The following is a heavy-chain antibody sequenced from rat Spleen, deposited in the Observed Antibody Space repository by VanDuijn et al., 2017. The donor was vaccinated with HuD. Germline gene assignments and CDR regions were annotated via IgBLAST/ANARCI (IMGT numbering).Heavy chain of an antibody. J-gene: IGHJ2*01. Sequence: EVQLVETGGGLVQPGRSLQLSCAASGFTFSDDDMAWVPQAPGKGLEWVASITDTGGGTYYPDSVRGRFTISRDNAKRHLYLQMDSLRSEDTATYYCARRYDFDYWGQGVMVTVSS. D-gene: IGHD1-11*01. CDR1: GFTFSDDD. CDR3: ARRYDFDY. CDR2: ITDTGGGT. V-gene: IGHV5-29*01.